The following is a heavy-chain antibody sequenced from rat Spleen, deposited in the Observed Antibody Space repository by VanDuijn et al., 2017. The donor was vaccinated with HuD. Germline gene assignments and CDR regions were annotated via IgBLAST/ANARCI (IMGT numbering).Heavy chain of an antibody. CDR1: GLSFSNYD. D-gene: IGHD4-3*01. V-gene: IGHV5-22*01. Sequence: EVQLVESGGGLVQPGRSMKLSCAASGLSFSNYDMAWVRQAPTKGLEWVASITYEGSSTYYGDSVKGRFTISRDNAKSTLYLQMDSLRSEDTATYYCARHNSGYGVMDAWGQGASVTVSS. CDR3: ARHNSGYGVMDA. J-gene: IGHJ4*01. CDR2: ITYEGSST.